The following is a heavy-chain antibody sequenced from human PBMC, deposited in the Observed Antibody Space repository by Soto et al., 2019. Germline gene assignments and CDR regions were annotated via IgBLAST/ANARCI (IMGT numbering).Heavy chain of an antibody. Sequence: LRLSCAASGFIFTNYAMNWVRQAPGKGLEWVSVIGGRGNGAYYADSVQGRFTISRDNSKNTLSLQMRSLTADDTAIYYCVSAGRGSLDFWGRGTMVTVSS. V-gene: IGHV3-23*01. CDR1: GFIFTNYA. CDR3: VSAGRGSLDF. CDR2: IGGRGNGA. J-gene: IGHJ3*01. D-gene: IGHD5-12*01.